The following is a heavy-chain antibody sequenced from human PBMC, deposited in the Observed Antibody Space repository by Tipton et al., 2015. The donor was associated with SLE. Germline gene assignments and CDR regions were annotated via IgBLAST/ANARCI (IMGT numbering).Heavy chain of an antibody. D-gene: IGHD3-22*01. J-gene: IGHJ4*02. Sequence: GLVKPSQTLSLTCTVSGDSISSSSYYWGWIRQPPGKGLEWIGNVYYSGTTYYNPSLKSRVTISVDTSKNQFSLKLSSVTAADTAVYYCARWDPYDSVYFDYWGQGTLVTVSS. V-gene: IGHV4-39*01. CDR2: VYYSGTT. CDR1: GDSISSSSYY. CDR3: ARWDPYDSVYFDY.